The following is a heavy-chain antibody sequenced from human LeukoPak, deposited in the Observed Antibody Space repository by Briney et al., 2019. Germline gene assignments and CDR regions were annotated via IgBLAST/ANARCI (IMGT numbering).Heavy chain of an antibody. D-gene: IGHD1-26*01. J-gene: IGHJ4*02. CDR3: ARFKGGTGFDY. Sequence: SETLSLTCAVSGGSITTTDFDWAWPRQPPGQGFEWIATISSSGKAYYYPSLMSRVTISVDTSKNQFSLDVTSVTAADTGLFYCARFKGGTGFDYWGRGILVIVS. CDR2: ISSSGKA. CDR1: GGSITTTDFD. V-gene: IGHV4-39*01.